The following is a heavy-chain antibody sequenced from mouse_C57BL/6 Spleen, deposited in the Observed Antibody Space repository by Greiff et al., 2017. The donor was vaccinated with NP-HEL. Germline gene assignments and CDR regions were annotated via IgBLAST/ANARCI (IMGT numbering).Heavy chain of an antibody. CDR2: IDPSDSFT. Sequence: QVQLQQPGAELVMPGASVKLSCKASGYTFPSYWMHWVKQRPGQGLEWIGEIDPSDSFTNYNQKFKGKSTLTVDKSSSTAYMQLSSLTSEDSAVYYCARSYDYDVDYYAMDYWGQGTSVTVSS. CDR1: GYTFPSYW. D-gene: IGHD2-4*01. J-gene: IGHJ4*01. CDR3: ARSYDYDVDYYAMDY. V-gene: IGHV1-69*01.